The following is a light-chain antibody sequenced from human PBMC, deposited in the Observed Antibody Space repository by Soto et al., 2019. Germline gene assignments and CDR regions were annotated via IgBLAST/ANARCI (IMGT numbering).Light chain of an antibody. CDR3: CSYARSSTYV. CDR2: EDS. V-gene: IGLV2-23*01. CDR1: STDIGYYDL. Sequence: QSALTQPASVSGSPGRSITISCTGASTDIGYYDLVSWYQQHPGKAPKLMIYEDSKRPSGVSNRFSGSKSGNTASLTISGLQAEDEADYYCCSYARSSTYVFGTGTKLTVL. J-gene: IGLJ1*01.